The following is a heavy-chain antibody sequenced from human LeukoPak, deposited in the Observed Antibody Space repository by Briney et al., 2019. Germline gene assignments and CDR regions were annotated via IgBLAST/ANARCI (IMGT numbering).Heavy chain of an antibody. CDR2: IYYSGSA. J-gene: IGHJ3*02. D-gene: IGHD1-7*01. CDR3: ARSRGTGTFLRAFDI. CDR1: GGSLSSYY. Sequence: SETLSLTCTVSGGSLSSYYWTWIRQPPGKGLEWIGFIYYSGSASYNPSLKSRVTISVDTSRNQFSLKLSSVTAADTAVYYCARSRGTGTFLRAFDIWGQGTMVTVSS. V-gene: IGHV4-59*01.